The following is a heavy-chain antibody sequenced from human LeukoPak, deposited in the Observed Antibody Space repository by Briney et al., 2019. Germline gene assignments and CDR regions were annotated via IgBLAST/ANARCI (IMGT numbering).Heavy chain of an antibody. D-gene: IGHD2-8*02. V-gene: IGHV3-30-3*01. J-gene: IGHJ4*02. CDR1: GFTFSSFA. Sequence: GGSLRLSCIASGFTFSSFAMHWVRQTPDKGLEWVAVISYDGSNKYYADSVQGRFTISRDNSKNTLYLQLGSLRVGDTAVYYCARDSYFSPGTGGSLDYWGQGTLVTVSA. CDR3: ARDSYFSPGTGGSLDY. CDR2: ISYDGSNK.